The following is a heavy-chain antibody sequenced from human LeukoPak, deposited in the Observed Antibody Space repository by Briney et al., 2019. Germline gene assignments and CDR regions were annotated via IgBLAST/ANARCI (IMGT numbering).Heavy chain of an antibody. CDR2: ITGNGGST. Sequence: GGSLRLSCAASGFTFSNYAMHWVRQAPGKGLEYVSAITGNGGSTYHADSVRGRFTISRNNSKNTVYLQMGSLRAEDMAVYYCDRGPSGVFYMDVWGKGTTVTVSS. CDR1: GFTFSNYA. D-gene: IGHD3-10*01. CDR3: DRGPSGVFYMDV. J-gene: IGHJ6*03. V-gene: IGHV3-64*02.